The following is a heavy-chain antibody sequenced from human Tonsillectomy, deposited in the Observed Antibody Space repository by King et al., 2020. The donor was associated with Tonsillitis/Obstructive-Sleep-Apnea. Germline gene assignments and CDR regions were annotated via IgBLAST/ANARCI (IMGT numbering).Heavy chain of an antibody. V-gene: IGHV4-59*01. CDR2: IYYSGNT. CDR3: ARGAGWYDP. CDR1: GGSMTSYY. J-gene: IGHJ5*02. Sequence: QLQESGPGLVKTSETLSLTCTVSGGSMTSYYWSWLRQPPGKGLEWIGYIYYSGNTNYHPSLKSRVTISVDTSKNQFSLKLSSVTTADTAVYYCARGAGWYDPWGQGTLVTVSS.